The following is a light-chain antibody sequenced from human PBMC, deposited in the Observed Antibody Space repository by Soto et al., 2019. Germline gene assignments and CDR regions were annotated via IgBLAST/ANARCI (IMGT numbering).Light chain of an antibody. Sequence: DIQMTQSPSSVSASVGDRVTITCRASQAISRSLAWYQQKPGEAPNHLIYAASLLQSVVPSRFSGSGSATDGRLRINRVQPEDLASCYCQQANSFPFTCGPGTKV. J-gene: IGKJ3*01. CDR1: QAISRS. CDR2: AAS. CDR3: QQANSFPFT. V-gene: IGKV1-12*01.